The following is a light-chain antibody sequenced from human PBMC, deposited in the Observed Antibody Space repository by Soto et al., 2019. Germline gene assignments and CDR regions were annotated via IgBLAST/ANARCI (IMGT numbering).Light chain of an antibody. CDR1: SSDVGGYNY. CDR3: CSYAGSYPVV. Sequence: QSVLTQPHSVSGSPGQSVTISCTGTSSDVGGYNYVSWYQQHPGKAPKLMIYDVSKRPSGVPDRFSGSKSGNTASLTISGLQAEDEADYYCCSYAGSYPVVFGGGTKLTVL. J-gene: IGLJ2*01. V-gene: IGLV2-11*01. CDR2: DVS.